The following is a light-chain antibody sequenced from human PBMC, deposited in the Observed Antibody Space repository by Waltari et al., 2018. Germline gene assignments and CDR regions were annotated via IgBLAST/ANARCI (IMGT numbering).Light chain of an antibody. J-gene: IGKJ4*01. CDR3: QQGYSFPLT. CDR2: AAS. Sequence: AIRMTQSPSSFSASTGDRVTITCRASQGISSYLAWYQQKPGRVPKLLMSAASTLHSGVPSRFTGSGSGTDFTLTINCLQPEDFATYFCQQGYSFPLTFGGGTRVEIK. V-gene: IGKV1-8*01. CDR1: QGISSY.